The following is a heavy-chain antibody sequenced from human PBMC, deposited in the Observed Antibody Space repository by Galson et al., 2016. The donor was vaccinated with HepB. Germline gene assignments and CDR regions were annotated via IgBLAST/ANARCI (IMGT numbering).Heavy chain of an antibody. CDR2: IDWEDDK. V-gene: IGHV2-70*01. J-gene: IGHJ6*02. D-gene: IGHD3-9*01. CDR1: GFSLSTSGMC. CDR3: ARIVGNYTGYGYYNYYALDV. Sequence: PALVKPTQTLTLTCTLSGFSLSTSGMCVSWIRQPPGKALEWLALIDWEDDKFYSTSLKSRLTLFKDTSKNQVVLTMTNMDPVDTATYYCARIVGNYTGYGYYNYYALDVWGQGTTVTVSS.